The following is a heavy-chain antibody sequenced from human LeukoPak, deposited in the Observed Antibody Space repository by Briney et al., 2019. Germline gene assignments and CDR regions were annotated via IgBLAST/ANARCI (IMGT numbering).Heavy chain of an antibody. Sequence: GRSLRLSCAASGFTFSSYAMHWVRQAPGKGLEWVAVISYDGSNKYYADSVRGRFTISRDNSKNTLYLQMNSLRAEDTAVYYCARETAMGALGYWGQGTLVTVSS. CDR2: ISYDGSNK. CDR3: ARETAMGALGY. V-gene: IGHV3-30*04. J-gene: IGHJ4*02. CDR1: GFTFSSYA. D-gene: IGHD5-18*01.